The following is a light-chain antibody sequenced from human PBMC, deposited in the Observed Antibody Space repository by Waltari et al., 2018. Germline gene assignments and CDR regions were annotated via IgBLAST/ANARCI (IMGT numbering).Light chain of an antibody. CDR1: QDISRW. CDR3: QQANSFPLT. Sequence: DIQMTQFPSSVSASVGDRVTITCRASQDISRWLAWYQQKPGKAPKFLIYAASNLQSGVPSRCSGTGSGTDCTLTISSLQPEDFATYYCQQANSFPLTFGGGTKVEIK. V-gene: IGKV1-12*01. CDR2: AAS. J-gene: IGKJ4*01.